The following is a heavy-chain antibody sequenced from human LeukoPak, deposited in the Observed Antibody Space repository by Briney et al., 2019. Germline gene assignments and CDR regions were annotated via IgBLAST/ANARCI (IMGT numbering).Heavy chain of an antibody. CDR3: ATHQYSYGQDY. V-gene: IGHV4-38-2*02. Sequence: SETLSLTCIVSGYSISSGYYWGWIRQPPGKGLEWIGNIHHSGSTYYNPSLKSRVTISVDTSKNQLSLKVSSVTAADTAVYYCATHQYSYGQDYWGQGTLVTVSS. CDR1: GYSISSGYY. J-gene: IGHJ4*02. CDR2: IHHSGST. D-gene: IGHD5-18*01.